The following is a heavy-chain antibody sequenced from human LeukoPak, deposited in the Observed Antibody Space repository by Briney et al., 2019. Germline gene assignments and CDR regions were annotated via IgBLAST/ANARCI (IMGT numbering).Heavy chain of an antibody. J-gene: IGHJ4*02. Sequence: GGSLRLSCAASGFTFSSYGMHWVRQAPGKGLKWVAVISYDGKNQYYADSVKGRFTISRDNSKDTLYLQMNSLRAEDTAVYYCVKGGVLYTPMVTFQGDYWGQGTLVTVSS. CDR2: ISYDGKNQ. CDR1: GFTFSSYG. CDR3: VKGGVLYTPMVTFQGDY. D-gene: IGHD5-18*01. V-gene: IGHV3-30*18.